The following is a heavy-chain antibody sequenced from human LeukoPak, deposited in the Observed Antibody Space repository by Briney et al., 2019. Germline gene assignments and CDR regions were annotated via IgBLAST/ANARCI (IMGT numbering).Heavy chain of an antibody. CDR3: AGSGSYYFIDY. J-gene: IGHJ4*02. Sequence: PSETLSLTCTVSGGSISSGSYYWRWIRQPAGKGLEWIGRIYTSGSTNYNPSLKSRVTVSVDTSKNQFSLKLSSVTAADTAVYYCAGSGSYYFIDYWGQGTLVTVSS. V-gene: IGHV4-61*02. D-gene: IGHD1-26*01. CDR2: IYTSGST. CDR1: GGSISSGSYY.